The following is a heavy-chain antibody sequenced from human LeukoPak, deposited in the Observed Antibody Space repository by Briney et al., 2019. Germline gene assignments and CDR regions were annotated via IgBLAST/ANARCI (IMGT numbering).Heavy chain of an antibody. CDR3: ARGTGGYDSVWGNYRPFDY. CDR1: GGTFSSYA. V-gene: IGHV1-69*15. D-gene: IGHD3-16*02. CDR2: IIPMFGTA. Sequence: SVKVSCKASGGTFSSYAISWVRQAPGQGLEWMGRIIPMFGTANFAQKFQGRVTITADESTSTAYMELSSLRSEDTAVYYCARGTGGYDSVWGNYRPFDYWGQGTLVTVSS. J-gene: IGHJ4*02.